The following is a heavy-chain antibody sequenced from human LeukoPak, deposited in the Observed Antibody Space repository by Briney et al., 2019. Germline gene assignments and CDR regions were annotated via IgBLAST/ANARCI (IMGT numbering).Heavy chain of an antibody. CDR1: GFTFSSYE. Sequence: PGGSLRLSCAASGFTFSSYEMNWVRQAPGKGLEWLSYISSSGSTIYYADSVKGRFTISRDNATTSLYLQMNSLRADDTAVYYCARRYCSSTSCLLDYWGQGTLVTVSS. CDR3: ARRYCSSTSCLLDY. V-gene: IGHV3-48*03. CDR2: ISSSGSTI. D-gene: IGHD2-2*01. J-gene: IGHJ4*02.